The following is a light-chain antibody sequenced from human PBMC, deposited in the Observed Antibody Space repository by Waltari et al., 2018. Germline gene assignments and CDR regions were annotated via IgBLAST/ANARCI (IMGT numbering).Light chain of an antibody. CDR2: STN. J-gene: IGLJ3*02. V-gene: IGLV8-61*01. CDR3: VLYMGSGIWV. CDR1: SGSVSNSYY. Sequence: QTVVTQEPSFSVSPGGTVTLTCGLSSGSVSNSYYHNWYQPAPGQAPRTLIYSTNTRSSGVPDRFSGSILGNKAALTITGAQADDESDYYCVLYMGSGIWVFGGGTKLTVL.